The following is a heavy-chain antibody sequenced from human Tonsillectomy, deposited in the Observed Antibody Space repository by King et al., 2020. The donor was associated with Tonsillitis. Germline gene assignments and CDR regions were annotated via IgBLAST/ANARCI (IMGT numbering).Heavy chain of an antibody. J-gene: IGHJ4*02. CDR1: GFTFSSYG. D-gene: IGHD5-24*01. CDR3: VREGGDGYNYELGY. V-gene: IGHV3-33*08. Sequence: VQLVESGGGVVQPGRSLRLSCAASGFTFSSYGMHWVRQAPGKGLEWVAVIWYVGGNKYYADSVKGRFTISRDNSKNTLYLQMNSLRADDTAVYYCVREGGDGYNYELGYWGQGTLVTVSS. CDR2: IWYVGGNK.